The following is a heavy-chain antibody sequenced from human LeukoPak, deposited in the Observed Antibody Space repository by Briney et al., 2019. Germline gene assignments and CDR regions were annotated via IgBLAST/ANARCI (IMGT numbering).Heavy chain of an antibody. CDR3: AKSRRVWVGLDY. J-gene: IGHJ4*02. D-gene: IGHD3-16*01. CDR1: GFTFSSYG. CDR2: IKQDGSET. V-gene: IGHV3-7*03. Sequence: PGGSLRLSCAASGFTFSSYGMTWVRQAPGKGLEWVANIKQDGSETYYVDSMKGRFTISRDNAKNSLYLQMNSLRAEDTAVCYCAKSRRVWVGLDYWGQGTLVTVSS.